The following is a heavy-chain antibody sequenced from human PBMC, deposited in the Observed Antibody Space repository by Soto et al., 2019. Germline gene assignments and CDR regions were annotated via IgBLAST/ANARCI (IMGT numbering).Heavy chain of an antibody. CDR2: IKSKTDGGTT. J-gene: IGHJ4*02. Sequence: GGSLRLSCAASGFTFSNAWMNWVRQAPGKGLEWVGRIKSKTDGGTTDYAAPVKGRFTISRDDSKNTLYLQMNSLKTEDTAVYYCTTGSHPEPDIVAPYYFDYWGQGTLVTVSS. D-gene: IGHD5-12*01. CDR3: TTGSHPEPDIVAPYYFDY. CDR1: GFTFSNAW. V-gene: IGHV3-15*07.